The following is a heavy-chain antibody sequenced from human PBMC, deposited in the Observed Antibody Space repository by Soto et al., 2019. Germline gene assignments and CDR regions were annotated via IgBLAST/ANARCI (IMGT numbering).Heavy chain of an antibody. V-gene: IGHV4-4*01. CDR3: AREIVTAGGNNYFDP. CDR1: GGTVASSHW. Sequence: GTLSLTCGVSGGTVASSHWWSWVRQSPGRGLEWIGNVYHTGDTNFNPSLQSRVTFSVDKSNNQFSLRLTSVTAADTAVYFCAREIVTAGGNNYFDPWVPGTLVTVSS. J-gene: IGHJ5*02. D-gene: IGHD1-20*01. CDR2: VYHTGDT.